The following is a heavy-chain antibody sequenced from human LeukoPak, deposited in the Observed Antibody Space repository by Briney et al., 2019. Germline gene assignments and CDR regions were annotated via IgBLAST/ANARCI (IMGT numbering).Heavy chain of an antibody. CDR2: IYYSGST. V-gene: IGHV4-39*01. CDR3: ARLHPVGSPNFDY. J-gene: IGHJ4*02. CDR1: GGSISSSSYY. D-gene: IGHD3-16*01. Sequence: SETLSLTCTVSGGSISSSSYYWGWIRPPPGKGLEWIGSIYYSGSTYYNPSLKSRVAISVDTSKNQFSLKLSSVTAADTAVYYCARLHPVGSPNFDYWGQGTLVTVSS.